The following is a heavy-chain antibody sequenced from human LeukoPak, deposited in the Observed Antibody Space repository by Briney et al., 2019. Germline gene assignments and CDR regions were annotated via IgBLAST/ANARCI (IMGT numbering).Heavy chain of an antibody. CDR3: ARIYSGNSYYFDY. CDR2: ISYDGSNK. Sequence: GGSLRLSCAASGFTFSSYAMHWVRQAPGKGLEWVAVISYDGSNKYYADSVKGRFTISRDNSKNTLYLQMNSLRAEDTAVYYCARIYSGNSYYFDYWGQGTLVTVSS. CDR1: GFTFSSYA. V-gene: IGHV3-30-3*01. D-gene: IGHD4-23*01. J-gene: IGHJ4*02.